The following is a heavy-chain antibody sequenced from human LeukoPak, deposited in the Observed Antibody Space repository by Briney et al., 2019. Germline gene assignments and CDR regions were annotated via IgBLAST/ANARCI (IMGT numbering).Heavy chain of an antibody. V-gene: IGHV1-2*02. Sequence: ASVKLSCKASGYTFTDYYLHWVRQAPGQGLEWMGFINPNSGATTNAQKFRGRVSVTRDTSISTAYMELSSLRSDDTAVYYCARDRPNNWFDPWGQGTLVTVSS. CDR3: ARDRPNNWFDP. CDR1: GYTFTDYY. J-gene: IGHJ5*02. CDR2: INPNSGAT.